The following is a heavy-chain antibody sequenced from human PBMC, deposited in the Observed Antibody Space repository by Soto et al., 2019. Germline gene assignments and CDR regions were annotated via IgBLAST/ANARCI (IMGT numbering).Heavy chain of an antibody. Sequence: EVQLVESGGGLVQPGGSLRLSCAASGFTFSSYWMSWVRQAPGKGLEWVANIKQDGSEKYYVDSVKGRFTISRDNAKNSQYQKMNSLRAEDTAVYYCARERGLRFLELDYMDVWGKGTTVTVSS. J-gene: IGHJ6*03. CDR3: ARERGLRFLELDYMDV. CDR1: GFTFSSYW. CDR2: IKQDGSEK. D-gene: IGHD3-3*01. V-gene: IGHV3-7*01.